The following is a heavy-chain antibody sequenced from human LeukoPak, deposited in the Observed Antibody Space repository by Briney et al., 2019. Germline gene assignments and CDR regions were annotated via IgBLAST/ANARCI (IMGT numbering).Heavy chain of an antibody. CDR1: GYTFTNYG. J-gene: IGHJ4*02. Sequence: ASVKVSCKASGYTFTNYGISWVRQAPGQGLEWMGWISAYNGNTNYAENLQGTVTMTTDKSTSTAYMELRSLRSDDTAVYYCARDLVPTGGRPGSSDYWGQGTLVTVS. CDR3: ARDLVPTGGRPGSSDY. CDR2: ISAYNGNT. D-gene: IGHD2-15*01. V-gene: IGHV1-18*01.